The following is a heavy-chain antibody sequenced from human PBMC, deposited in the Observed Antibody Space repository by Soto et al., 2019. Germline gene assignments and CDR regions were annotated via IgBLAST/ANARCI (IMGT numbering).Heavy chain of an antibody. J-gene: IGHJ4*02. D-gene: IGHD3-10*01. CDR2: IYWDDDK. V-gene: IGHV2-5*02. CDR1: GFSLSTSGVG. CDR3: AHTVQPRVIDY. Sequence: SGPTLVNPTQTLTLTCSFSGFSLSTSGVGVAWIRQPPGKALEWLALIYWDDDKRYSPSLESRLTITKDTSKNQLVLTMTNMDSVDTATYYCAHTVQPRVIDYWGQGTLVTVSS.